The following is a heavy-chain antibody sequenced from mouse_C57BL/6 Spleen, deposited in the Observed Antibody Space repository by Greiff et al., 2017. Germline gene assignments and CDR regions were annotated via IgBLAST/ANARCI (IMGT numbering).Heavy chain of an antibody. D-gene: IGHD2-4*01. Sequence: QVQLKQPGAELVKPGASVKLSCKASGYNFTSYWMHWVKQRPGRGLEWIGRIDPNSGGTKYNEKFKSKATLTVDKPSSTAYMQLSSLTSEDAAVYYCARQIYYYYDYYFDYWGQGTTLTVSS. J-gene: IGHJ2*01. CDR2: IDPNSGGT. CDR3: ARQIYYYYDYYFDY. V-gene: IGHV1-72*01. CDR1: GYNFTSYW.